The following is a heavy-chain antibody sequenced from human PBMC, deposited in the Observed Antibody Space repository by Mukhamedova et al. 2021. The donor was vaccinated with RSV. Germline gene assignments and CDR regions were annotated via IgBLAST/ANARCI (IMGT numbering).Heavy chain of an antibody. D-gene: IGHD3-9*01. CDR1: GFTFSSYD. CDR2: IRYAGSTK. Sequence: GFTFSSYDMHWVRQAPGKGLEWVAFIRYAGSTKYYSDSVKGRFTISRDNSKNTLYLQLNSLRPEDTAVYYCAKLPNYYDLLTAVWG. CDR3: AKLPNYYDLLTAV. V-gene: IGHV3-30*02. J-gene: IGHJ6*02.